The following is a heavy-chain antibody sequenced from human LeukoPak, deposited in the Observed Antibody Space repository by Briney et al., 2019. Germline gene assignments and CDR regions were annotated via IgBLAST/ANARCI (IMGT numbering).Heavy chain of an antibody. CDR2: IRNDGSQE. V-gene: IGHV3-30*02. D-gene: IGHD1-7*01. Sequence: PGGSLRLSCEASGFSFNDFGMHWVPQAPGKGLEWLTFIRNDGSQEFYTNSVKGRFTISRDNSKNTVYLQMSSLRTEDSAVYYCVKDGSGTSHDEIGYFDYWGQGNLVTVSS. CDR3: VKDGSGTSHDEIGYFDY. J-gene: IGHJ4*02. CDR1: GFSFNDFG.